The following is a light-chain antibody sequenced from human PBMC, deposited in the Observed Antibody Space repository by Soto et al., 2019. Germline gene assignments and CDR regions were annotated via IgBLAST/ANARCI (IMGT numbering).Light chain of an antibody. CDR3: QYYGTSPMYT. Sequence: EIVLTQSPGTLSLSPGERATLSCRASQSVSSSHLAWYQQKPGQAPRLLIYEISRRATGIPDRFSGSGSGTDVTLTISRLEPEDFAVYYCQYYGTSPMYTFGQGTRLEIK. CDR1: QSVSSSH. CDR2: EIS. J-gene: IGKJ2*01. V-gene: IGKV3-20*01.